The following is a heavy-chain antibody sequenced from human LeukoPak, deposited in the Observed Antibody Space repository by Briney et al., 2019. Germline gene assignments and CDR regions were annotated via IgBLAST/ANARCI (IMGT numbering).Heavy chain of an antibody. Sequence: SETLSLTCTVSGGSISSFYWSWLRQPAGKGLEWIGRIYTSGSTNYNPSLKSRLTMSIDTSKNQFSLKLNSVTAADTAVYYCARGAREFYSGYDYEIDYWGQGTLVTVSS. CDR1: GGSISSFY. CDR3: ARGAREFYSGYDYEIDY. J-gene: IGHJ4*02. V-gene: IGHV4-4*07. CDR2: IYTSGST. D-gene: IGHD5-12*01.